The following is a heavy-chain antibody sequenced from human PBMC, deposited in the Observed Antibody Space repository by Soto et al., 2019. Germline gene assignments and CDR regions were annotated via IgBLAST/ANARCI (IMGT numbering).Heavy chain of an antibody. V-gene: IGHV3-23*01. Sequence: PGGSLRLSCAASGFTFSSYAMSWVRQAPGKGLEWVSAISGSGGSTYYADSVKGRFTISRDNSKNTLYLQMNSLRAEDTAVYYCAKGNYDFWSGSQVLDYWGQGTLVTVSS. J-gene: IGHJ4*02. D-gene: IGHD3-3*01. CDR1: GFTFSSYA. CDR3: AKGNYDFWSGSQVLDY. CDR2: ISGSGGST.